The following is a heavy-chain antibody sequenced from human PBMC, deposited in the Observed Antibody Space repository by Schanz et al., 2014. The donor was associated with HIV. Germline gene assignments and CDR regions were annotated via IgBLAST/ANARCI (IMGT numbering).Heavy chain of an antibody. CDR2: ITPILGTS. V-gene: IGHV1-69*01. CDR3: ARDQNVISMVRGVMGGVDY. Sequence: QVHLVQSGAEVKRPGSSVKISCEASGGTFTSNTITWLRQAPGQGLEWMGGITPILGTSNSPQRFQGRLTITADQSAATVYMELSSLTSADTAMYYCARDQNVISMVRGVMGGVDYWGQGTLVTVSS. D-gene: IGHD3-10*01. J-gene: IGHJ4*02. CDR1: GGTFTSNT.